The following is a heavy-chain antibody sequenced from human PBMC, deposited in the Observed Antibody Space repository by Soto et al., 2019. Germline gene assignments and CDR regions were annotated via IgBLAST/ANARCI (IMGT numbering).Heavy chain of an antibody. J-gene: IGHJ5*02. CDR2: ISAYTDDP. V-gene: IGHV1-18*01. CDR3: ERVIPGAEAWFDP. D-gene: IGHD2-2*01. Sequence: ASVKVSCKASGNTFTNFGVTWVRQAPGQGLEWMGWISAYTDDPNYAQKFQGRVTMTIDTSTSTAYLELRSLTPDDTAVYYCERVIPGAEAWFDPWGQGTLVTVSS. CDR1: GNTFTNFG.